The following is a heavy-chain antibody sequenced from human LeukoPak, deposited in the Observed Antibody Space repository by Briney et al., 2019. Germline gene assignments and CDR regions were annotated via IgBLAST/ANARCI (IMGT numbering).Heavy chain of an antibody. J-gene: IGHJ3*02. V-gene: IGHV1-2*04. CDR2: INPNSGGT. D-gene: IGHD6-13*01. CDR3: ARAIAAAGSIDASDI. CDR1: GYTFTGYY. Sequence: ASVKVSCKASGYTFTGYYMHWVRQAPGQGLEWMGWINPNSGGTNYAQKFQGWVTMTRDTSISTAYMELSRLRSDDTAVYYCARAIAAAGSIDASDIWGQGTMVTVSS.